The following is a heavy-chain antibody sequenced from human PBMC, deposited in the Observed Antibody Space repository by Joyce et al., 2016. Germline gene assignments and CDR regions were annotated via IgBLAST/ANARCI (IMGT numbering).Heavy chain of an antibody. CDR3: ARRPYNVHTPLGSDWYFDL. V-gene: IGHV4-38-2*01. D-gene: IGHD5-18*01. J-gene: IGHJ2*01. CDR2: VYLHGIT. CDR1: GLSFDLHSF. Sequence: QVQLQESGPGLVKPSETLSLTCGVSGLSFDLHSFWGWIRQPPVKGLEWIGNVYLHGITHSSPALKSRVTISMDTSKNPFSLNLNSLTAADTAVYFCARRPYNVHTPLGSDWYFDLWGRGTLVTVSS.